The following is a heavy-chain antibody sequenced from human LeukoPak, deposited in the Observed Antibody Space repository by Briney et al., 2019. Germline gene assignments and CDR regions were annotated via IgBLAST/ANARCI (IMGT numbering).Heavy chain of an antibody. Sequence: GGTLRLSCAASGFIFSNSGMSWVRQAPGKGLEWVSVISGSGGGTYYADSVKGRFTISRDNSKNTLYLQMNSLRVEDTAVYYCAREAVAVSDAFDIWGQGTMVTVSS. CDR1: GFIFSNSG. CDR3: AREAVAVSDAFDI. V-gene: IGHV3-23*01. J-gene: IGHJ3*02. CDR2: ISGSGGGT. D-gene: IGHD6-19*01.